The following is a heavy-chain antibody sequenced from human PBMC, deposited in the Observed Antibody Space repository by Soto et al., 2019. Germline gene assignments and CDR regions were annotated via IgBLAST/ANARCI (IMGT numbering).Heavy chain of an antibody. J-gene: IGHJ3*02. Sequence: PSETLSLTCTVSGGSISSGGYYWSWIRQHPGKGLEWIGYIYYSGSTNYNPSLKSRVTISVDTSKNQFSLKLSSVTAADTAVYYCARGGGSYYYRVVDAFDIWGQGTMVTVSS. V-gene: IGHV4-31*02. D-gene: IGHD1-26*01. CDR1: GGSISSGGYY. CDR2: IYYSGST. CDR3: ARGGGSYYYRVVDAFDI.